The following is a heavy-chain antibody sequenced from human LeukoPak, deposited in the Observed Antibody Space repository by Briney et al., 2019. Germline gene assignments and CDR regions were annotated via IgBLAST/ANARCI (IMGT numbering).Heavy chain of an antibody. CDR1: GFSLVTSGVG. CDR3: AHRRGMGNYNREWSTGYFDY. Sequence: SGPTLVKPPQTLTLTCTFSGFSLVTSGVGVGWLRQPPGKALEWLALIYWDDDKRYSPSLRNRLTITKDTSKNQVVLTMTNMDPADTATYNCAHRRGMGNYNREWSTGYFDYWGQGTLVTVSS. D-gene: IGHD3-10*01. V-gene: IGHV2-5*02. CDR2: IYWDDDK. J-gene: IGHJ4*02.